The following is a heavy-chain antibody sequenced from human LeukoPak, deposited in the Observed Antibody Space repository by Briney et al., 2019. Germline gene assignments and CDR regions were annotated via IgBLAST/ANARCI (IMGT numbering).Heavy chain of an antibody. V-gene: IGHV4-34*01. J-gene: IGHJ4*02. D-gene: IGHD2-2*01. CDR3: ARAGDIVVVPAAGGFDY. CDR1: GGSFSGYY. Sequence: SETLSLTCAVYGGSFSGYYWSWIRQPPGKGLEWIGYIYHSGSTYYNPSLKSRVTISVDRSKNQFSLKLSSVTAADTAVYYCARAGDIVVVPAAGGFDYWGQGTLVTVSS. CDR2: IYHSGST.